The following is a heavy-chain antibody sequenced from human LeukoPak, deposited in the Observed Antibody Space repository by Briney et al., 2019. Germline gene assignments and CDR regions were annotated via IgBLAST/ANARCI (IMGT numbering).Heavy chain of an antibody. Sequence: GGSLRLSCAASGFTFDDYAMHWVRQAPGKGLEWVSGISWNSGSIGYADSVKGRFTISRDNAKNSLYLQMNSLRAEDTALYYCAKALRITMVRGVIITGGSFDYWGQGTLVTVSS. CDR2: ISWNSGSI. CDR3: AKALRITMVRGVIITGGSFDY. V-gene: IGHV3-9*01. CDR1: GFTFDDYA. D-gene: IGHD3-10*01. J-gene: IGHJ4*02.